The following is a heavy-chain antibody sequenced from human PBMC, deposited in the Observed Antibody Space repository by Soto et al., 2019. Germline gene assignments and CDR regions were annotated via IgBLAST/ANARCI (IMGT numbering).Heavy chain of an antibody. CDR1: DFSFTSHG. CDR2: ISLYNGNT. J-gene: IGHJ4*02. CDR3: ANYHLELFRFAY. D-gene: IGHD2-2*01. Sequence: ASVKVSCKAYDFSFTSHGISWVRQAPGQGLEWMGWISLYNGNTNYAQQFQGRVTMTTDTSTSTAYMELRSLRSDDTAMYFCANYHLELFRFAYWGQGTLVTVSS. V-gene: IGHV1-18*04.